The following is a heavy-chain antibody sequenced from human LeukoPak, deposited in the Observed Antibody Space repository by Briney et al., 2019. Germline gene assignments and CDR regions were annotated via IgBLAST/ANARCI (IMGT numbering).Heavy chain of an antibody. CDR3: ARAIGGTAMVLFDY. D-gene: IGHD5-18*01. CDR2: INSDGSST. V-gene: IGHV3-74*01. CDR1: GFTLSSYW. J-gene: IGHJ4*02. Sequence: GGSLRLSCAASGFTLSSYWMHWVRHAPGKGLVWVSRINSDGSSTSYADSVKGRFTISRDNAKNTPYLQMNSLRAEDTAVYYCARAIGGTAMVLFDYWGQGTLVTVSS.